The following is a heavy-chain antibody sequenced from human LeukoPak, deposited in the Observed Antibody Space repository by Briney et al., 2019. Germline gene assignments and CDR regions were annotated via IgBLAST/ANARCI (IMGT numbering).Heavy chain of an antibody. Sequence: GGSLRLSCTASGFTFGDYAMSWVRQAPGKGLEWVGFIRSKAYGGTTEYAASVKGRFTISRDDSKSIAYLQMNSLKTEDTAVYYCTTGGGFVVVPAAMIVDYWGQGTLVTVSS. J-gene: IGHJ4*02. CDR1: GFTFGDYA. V-gene: IGHV3-49*04. CDR3: TTGGGFVVVPAAMIVDY. CDR2: IRSKAYGGTT. D-gene: IGHD2-2*01.